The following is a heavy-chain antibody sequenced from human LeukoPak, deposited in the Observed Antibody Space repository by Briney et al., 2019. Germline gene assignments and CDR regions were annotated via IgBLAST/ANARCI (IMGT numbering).Heavy chain of an antibody. V-gene: IGHV4-39*01. Sequence: PSETLSLTCTVSGGSISSSNYYWGWIRQPPGKGLEWIGNIYYSGSAYYNPSLESRVTISVDTSKNQFSLKLSSVTAADTAVYYCARGGSHGGSVAIWGQGTMVTVSS. CDR1: GGSISSSNYY. J-gene: IGHJ3*02. D-gene: IGHD2-15*01. CDR3: ARGGSHGGSVAI. CDR2: IYYSGSA.